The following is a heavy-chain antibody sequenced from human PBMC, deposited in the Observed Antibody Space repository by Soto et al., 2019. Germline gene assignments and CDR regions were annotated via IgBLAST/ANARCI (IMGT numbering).Heavy chain of an antibody. J-gene: IGHJ6*02. CDR2: ISYDGSNK. CDR3: ARDYYRFKSGYSFSMDV. D-gene: IGHD5-12*01. CDR1: GFTFSSYA. Sequence: QVQLVESGGGVVQPGRSLRLSCAASGFTFSSYAMHWVRQAPGTGLEWVAVISYDGSNKHYADSVKGRFTISRDNSKNTLYLQINSMRAEDTAGNYCARDYYRFKSGYSFSMDVWGQGTTVTVSS. V-gene: IGHV3-30-3*01.